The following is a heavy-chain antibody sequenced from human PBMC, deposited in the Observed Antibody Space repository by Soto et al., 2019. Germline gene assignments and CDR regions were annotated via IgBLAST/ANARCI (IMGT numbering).Heavy chain of an antibody. CDR3: ARDPRYDSSGYSLDY. D-gene: IGHD3-22*01. V-gene: IGHV1-46*01. CDR1: GYTFTSYY. Sequence: ASVKVSCKASGYTFTSYYMNWVRQAPGQGLEWMGIINPNGGSTSDAQKFQGRVIMTRDTPTSTVYMELSSLRSDDTAVYYCARDPRYDSSGYSLDYWGQGTLVTVSS. J-gene: IGHJ4*02. CDR2: INPNGGST.